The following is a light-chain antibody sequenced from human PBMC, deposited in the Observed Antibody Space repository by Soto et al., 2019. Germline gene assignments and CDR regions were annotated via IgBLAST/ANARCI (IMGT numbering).Light chain of an antibody. CDR3: QSYDSSHWV. J-gene: IGLJ3*02. Sequence: QSVLTQPPSVSGAPGQRVTISCTGSSSNIVAIFDVHWYQQLPGTAPKLLIYGNSNRPSGVPDRFSGSKSGTSASLAITGLQAEDEADYYCQSYDSSHWVFGGGTQLTVL. V-gene: IGLV1-40*01. CDR1: SSNIVAIFD. CDR2: GNS.